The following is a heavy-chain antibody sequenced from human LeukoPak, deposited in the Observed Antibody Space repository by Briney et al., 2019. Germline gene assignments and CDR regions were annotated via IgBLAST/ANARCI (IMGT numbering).Heavy chain of an antibody. CDR3: AREFRAFYYDSNSYYVY. CDR1: GYSISSGYY. D-gene: IGHD3-22*01. V-gene: IGHV4-38-2*02. J-gene: IGHJ4*01. CDR2: IYHSGST. Sequence: SETLSLTCTVSGYSISSGYYWGWIRQPPGKGLEWIGSIYHSGSTYYNPSLKSRVTISVDTSKNQFSLKLSSVTAADTAVYYCAREFRAFYYDSNSYYVYWGHGTLVTVSS.